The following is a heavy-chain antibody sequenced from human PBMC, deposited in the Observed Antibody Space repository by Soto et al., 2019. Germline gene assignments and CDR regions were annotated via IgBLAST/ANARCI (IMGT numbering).Heavy chain of an antibody. V-gene: IGHV4-30-4*01. D-gene: IGHD5-18*01. CDR2: IYYSGST. CDR1: GGSISSGDYY. Sequence: QVQLQESGPGLVKPSQTLSLTCTVSGGSISSGDYYWSWIRQPPGKGLEWIGYIYYSGSTYYNPSLNSRVTISVDTCKNQSSLKLSSVTAADTAEYYCASNVDTAMVIDYWGQGTLVTVSS. J-gene: IGHJ4*02. CDR3: ASNVDTAMVIDY.